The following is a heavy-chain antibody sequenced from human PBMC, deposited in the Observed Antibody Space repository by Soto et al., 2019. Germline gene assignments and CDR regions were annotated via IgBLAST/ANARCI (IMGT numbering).Heavy chain of an antibody. Sequence: SETLSLTYTVSGGSINSYYWSWIRQPPGKGLEWIGYIYDSGSTNYNPSLKSRVTMSVDTSKNQFSLNLSSVTAADTAVYYCAREHGFSYGLNYFDPXGQGTLVT. CDR2: IYDSGST. D-gene: IGHD5-18*01. CDR3: AREHGFSYGLNYFDP. CDR1: GGSINSYY. J-gene: IGHJ5*02. V-gene: IGHV4-59*01.